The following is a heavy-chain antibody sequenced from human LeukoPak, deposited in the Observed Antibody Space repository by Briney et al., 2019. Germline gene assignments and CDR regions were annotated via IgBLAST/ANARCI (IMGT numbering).Heavy chain of an antibody. J-gene: IGHJ4*02. Sequence: PGGSLRLSCAASGFNYSSYLMSWVRQAPGKGLDWVANIKQDGSERWFVDSVKGRFTISRDNAKNSVYLQMNSLRAEDTAVYYCARDGGSYHFDYWGQGTLVTVSS. CDR1: GFNYSSYL. CDR2: IKQDGSER. D-gene: IGHD2-15*01. CDR3: ARDGGSYHFDY. V-gene: IGHV3-7*04.